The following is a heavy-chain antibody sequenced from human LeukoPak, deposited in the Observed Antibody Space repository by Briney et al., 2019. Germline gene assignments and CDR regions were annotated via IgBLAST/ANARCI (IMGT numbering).Heavy chain of an antibody. CDR1: GFTFSSYS. CDR2: ISRSSSYI. D-gene: IGHD3-22*01. J-gene: IGHJ4*02. V-gene: IGHV3-21*01. Sequence: GGSLRLSCAASGFTFSSYSMNWVRQAPGQGLEWVSTISRSSSYIYYADTVKGRFTISRDNATSSLYLQMNSLRAEDTAVYYCARVSQYYYDSSGYPEPFDYWGQGTLVTVSS. CDR3: ARVSQYYYDSSGYPEPFDY.